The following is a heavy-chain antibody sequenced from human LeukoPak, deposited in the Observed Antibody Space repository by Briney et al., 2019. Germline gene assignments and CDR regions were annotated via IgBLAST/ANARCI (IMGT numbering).Heavy chain of an antibody. CDR3: ARAPHYYDSSGFDY. Sequence: GGSLRLSCAASGFTFSSYAMHWVRQAPGKGLEWVAVISYDGSNNYYADSVKGRFTTSRDNSKNTLYLQMNSLRAEDTAVYYCARAPHYYDSSGFDYWGQGTLVTVSS. D-gene: IGHD3-22*01. CDR2: ISYDGSNN. J-gene: IGHJ4*02. CDR1: GFTFSSYA. V-gene: IGHV3-30-3*01.